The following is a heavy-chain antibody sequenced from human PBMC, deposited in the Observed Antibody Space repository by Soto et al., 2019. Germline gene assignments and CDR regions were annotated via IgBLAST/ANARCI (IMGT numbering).Heavy chain of an antibody. D-gene: IGHD3-10*01. Sequence: QVQLVESGGGDVQPGRSLRLSCAASGFTFSKYGMHWVRQVPGKGLEWVAAISYYGSSQHFADSVKGRFTISRDNSGNTLYLHMNSLTTEDTALYYCAKDRAWQSGRYYYGMDVWGQGTPVTVSS. V-gene: IGHV3-30*18. CDR1: GFTFSKYG. CDR3: AKDRAWQSGRYYYGMDV. CDR2: ISYYGSSQ. J-gene: IGHJ6*02.